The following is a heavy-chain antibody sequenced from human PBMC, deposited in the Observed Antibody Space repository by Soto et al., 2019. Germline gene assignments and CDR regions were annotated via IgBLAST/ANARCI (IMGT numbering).Heavy chain of an antibody. J-gene: IGHJ4*02. D-gene: IGHD2-2*01. CDR3: ARDLGVPAAIWEVTFDY. CDR2: ISAYNGNT. CDR1: GYTFTSYG. Sequence: QVQLVQSGAEVKKPGASVKVSCKASGYTFTSYGISWVRQAPGQGLEWMGWISAYNGNTNYAQQLQGRVTMTTVTSTSTAYRELRSLISDDTAVYYCARDLGVPAAIWEVTFDYWGQGTLVTVSS. V-gene: IGHV1-18*01.